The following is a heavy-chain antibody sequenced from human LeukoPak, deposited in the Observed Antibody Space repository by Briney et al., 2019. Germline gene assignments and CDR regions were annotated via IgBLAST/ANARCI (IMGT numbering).Heavy chain of an antibody. CDR1: GYTFTGYY. V-gene: IGHV1-2*04. Sequence: ASVTVSCTASGYTFTGYYMHWVRQAPGQGLEWMGWINPNSGGTNYAQKFQGWVTMTRDTSISTAYMELSRLRSDDTAVYYCARGSLMYYYDSSGYYYDYWGQGTLVTVSS. CDR3: ARGSLMYYYDSSGYYYDY. CDR2: INPNSGGT. J-gene: IGHJ4*02. D-gene: IGHD3-22*01.